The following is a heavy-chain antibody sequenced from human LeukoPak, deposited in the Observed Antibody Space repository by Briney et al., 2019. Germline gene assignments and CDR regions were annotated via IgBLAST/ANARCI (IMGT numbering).Heavy chain of an antibody. V-gene: IGHV3-23*01. J-gene: IGHJ4*02. CDR2: ISGSGGST. CDR1: GFTFSSYA. CDR3: AKEGQYQLLPPIFDY. D-gene: IGHD2-2*01. Sequence: KAGGSLRLSCAASGFTFSSYAMSWVRQAPGKGLEWVPAISGSGGSTYYADSVKGRFTISRDNSKNTLYLQMNSLRAEDTAVYYCAKEGQYQLLPPIFDYWGQGTLVTVSS.